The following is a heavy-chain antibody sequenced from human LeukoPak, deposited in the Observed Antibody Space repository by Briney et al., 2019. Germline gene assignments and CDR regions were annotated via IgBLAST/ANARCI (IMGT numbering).Heavy chain of an antibody. CDR2: IKQDGSET. Sequence: QTGGSLRLSCAVSGFTFNTYWMSWVRQAPGKGLEWVANIKQDGSETHYGDSVRGRFTISRDNANNSLYLRMNSLRAEDTALYFCARDTYDSSDYHFYYMDVWGKGTTVTVSS. CDR1: GFTFNTYW. V-gene: IGHV3-7*01. J-gene: IGHJ6*03. CDR3: ARDTYDSSDYHFYYMDV. D-gene: IGHD3-22*01.